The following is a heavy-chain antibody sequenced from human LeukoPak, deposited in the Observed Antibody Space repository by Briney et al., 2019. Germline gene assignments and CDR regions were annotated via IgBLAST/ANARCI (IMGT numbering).Heavy chain of an antibody. V-gene: IGHV4-39*07. J-gene: IGHJ4*02. CDR2: IYYSGNT. CDR1: GDSISTSNSY. CDR3: ARENIVTPPDY. Sequence: SETLSLTCTVSGDSISTSNSYWGWIRQPPGKGLEWIGSIYYSGNTYYNASLKSRVTISVDTSKNQFSLKLSSVTAADTAVYYCARENIVTPPDYWGQGTLVTVSS. D-gene: IGHD2/OR15-2a*01.